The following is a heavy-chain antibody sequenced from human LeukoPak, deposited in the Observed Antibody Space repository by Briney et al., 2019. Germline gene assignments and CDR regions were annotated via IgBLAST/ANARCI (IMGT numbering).Heavy chain of an antibody. CDR2: IGTSTSYI. CDR1: GFTFSTYI. V-gene: IGHV3-21*01. D-gene: IGHD5-12*01. Sequence: GGSLRLSCAASGFTFSTYIMNWVRQTPGKGLEWVSSIGTSTSYIYYADSVKGRFTISRDNAKNSLYLEMNSLRAEDTAVYYCARGPSGYHIPGGQGTRVTVPS. CDR3: ARGPSGYHIP. J-gene: IGHJ4*02.